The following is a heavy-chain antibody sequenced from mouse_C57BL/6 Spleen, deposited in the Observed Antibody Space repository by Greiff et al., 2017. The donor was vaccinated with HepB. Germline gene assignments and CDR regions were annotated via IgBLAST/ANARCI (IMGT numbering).Heavy chain of an antibody. CDR1: GFTFSSYA. J-gene: IGHJ4*01. D-gene: IGHD2-10*01. Sequence: EVKLMESGEGLVKPGGSLKLSCAASGFTFSSYAMSWVRQTPEKRLEWVAYISSGGDYIYYADTVKGRFTISRDNARNTLYLQMSSLKSEDTAMYYCTRVPYFYYAMDYWGQGTSVTVSS. V-gene: IGHV5-9-1*02. CDR3: TRVPYFYYAMDY. CDR2: ISSGGDYI.